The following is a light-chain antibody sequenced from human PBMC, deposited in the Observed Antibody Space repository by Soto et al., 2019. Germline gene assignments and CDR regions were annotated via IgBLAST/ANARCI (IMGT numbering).Light chain of an antibody. CDR1: QSVSSY. CDR2: GAS. V-gene: IGKV3-15*01. J-gene: IGKJ1*01. Sequence: EVVMTRSTATLSFAPGERATLCCIPSQSVSSYLAWYQQKPRQPPRLLISGASTRATGIPARFSGSGSGTEFTLTISGLQAEDVAVYYCQQYSIWRTFGQGTKVDIK. CDR3: QQYSIWRT.